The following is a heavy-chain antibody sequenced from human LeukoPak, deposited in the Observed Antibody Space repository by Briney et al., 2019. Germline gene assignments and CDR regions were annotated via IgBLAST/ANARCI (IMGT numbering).Heavy chain of an antibody. D-gene: IGHD4-17*01. CDR3: AKTYHDYGDCYGMDV. Sequence: ASMKVSCKVSGHTLTELSMHWVRQAPGKGLEWMGGFDPEDGETIYAQKFQGRVTMTEDTSTDTAYMELSSLRSEDTAVYYCAKTYHDYGDCYGMDVWGQGTTVTVSS. V-gene: IGHV1-24*01. CDR2: FDPEDGET. J-gene: IGHJ6*02. CDR1: GHTLTELS.